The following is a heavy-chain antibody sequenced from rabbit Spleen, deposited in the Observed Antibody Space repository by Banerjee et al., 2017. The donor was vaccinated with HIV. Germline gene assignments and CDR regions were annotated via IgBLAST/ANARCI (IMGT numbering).Heavy chain of an antibody. V-gene: IGHV1S45*01. Sequence: QKQLVVYSGGLVLPEASLSLTCTASGVSFSGSSYMCWVRQAPGKGLEWIGCIELGSSGFTYFASWAKGRFTITKTSSTSFIMQMTRLTAAVSPYYLCARDTIRSSPSYGMDLRGPVTLVTV. J-gene: IGHJ6*01. CDR1: GVSFSGSSY. D-gene: IGHD4-1*01. CDR3: ARDTIRSSPSYGMDL. CDR2: IELGSSGFT.